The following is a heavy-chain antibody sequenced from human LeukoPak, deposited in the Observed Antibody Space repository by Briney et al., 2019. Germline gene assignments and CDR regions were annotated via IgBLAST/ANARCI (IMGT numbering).Heavy chain of an antibody. CDR2: ISSNGGST. Sequence: GGSLRLFCSASGFTFSRYAMHWVRQAPGRGLEYVSAISSNGGSTYYADSVKGRFTISIDNSKNTLYLQMSSLRAEDTAVYYCVKAALRYFDWSPDYWGQGTLVTVSS. V-gene: IGHV3-64D*06. CDR3: VKAALRYFDWSPDY. D-gene: IGHD3-9*01. J-gene: IGHJ4*02. CDR1: GFTFSRYA.